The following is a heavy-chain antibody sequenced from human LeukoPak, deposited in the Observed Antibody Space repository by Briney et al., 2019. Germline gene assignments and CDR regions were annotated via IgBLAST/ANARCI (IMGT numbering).Heavy chain of an antibody. CDR1: GGSISSGDYY. CDR2: IYYSGST. J-gene: IGHJ4*02. CDR3: ARELPYCSGGSCYSALFDY. D-gene: IGHD2-15*01. Sequence: KPSETLSLTCTVSGGSISSGDYYWRWIRQPPGKGLEWIGYIYYSGSTYYNPSLKSRVTISVDTSKNQFSLKLSSVTAADTAVYYCARELPYCSGGSCYSALFDYWGQGTLVTVSS. V-gene: IGHV4-30-4*08.